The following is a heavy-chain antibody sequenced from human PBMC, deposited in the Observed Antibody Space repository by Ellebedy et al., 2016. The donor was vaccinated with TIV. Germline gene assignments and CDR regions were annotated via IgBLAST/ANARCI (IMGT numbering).Heavy chain of an antibody. Sequence: GESLKISCAASGFSFSDYGMNWVRQAPGKGLEWVSYISSSTHTIYYADSVKGRFTISRDNAKSSLFLEVSSLSAEDTALYYCARGVLSGYWGQGTLVTVSS. V-gene: IGHV3-48*04. CDR1: GFSFSDYG. D-gene: IGHD2/OR15-2a*01. CDR3: ARGVLSGY. J-gene: IGHJ4*02. CDR2: ISSSTHTI.